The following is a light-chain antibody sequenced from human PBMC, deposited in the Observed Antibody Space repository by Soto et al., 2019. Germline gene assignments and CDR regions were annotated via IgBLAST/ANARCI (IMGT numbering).Light chain of an antibody. CDR2: DAS. J-gene: IGKJ3*01. CDR3: QQYNSDCT. Sequence: DIQMTQSPSTLSASVGDRVTITCRASQSISSWLAWYQQKAGKAPKLLIYDASSLESGVPSRFSGRGSGTEFTYSIVSGQPNDFATYNHQQYNSDCTFGPGTKVDIK. V-gene: IGKV1-5*01. CDR1: QSISSW.